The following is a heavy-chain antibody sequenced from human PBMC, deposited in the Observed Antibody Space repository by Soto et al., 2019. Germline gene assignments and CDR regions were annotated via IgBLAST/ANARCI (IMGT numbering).Heavy chain of an antibody. CDR2: IIPIFGTT. CDR1: GGTFSNYP. V-gene: IGHV1-69*01. Sequence: VQLVQSGAEVKKPGSSVKVSCTASGGTFSNYPFIWVRQAPGQGLDWMGGIIPIFGTTDYGQRFQGRVTITADESTNTAYMELSSLRSDDTAVYYGARGLYGGGGCYSHFDYWGQGTLVTVSS. D-gene: IGHD2-21*02. CDR3: ARGLYGGGGCYSHFDY. J-gene: IGHJ4*02.